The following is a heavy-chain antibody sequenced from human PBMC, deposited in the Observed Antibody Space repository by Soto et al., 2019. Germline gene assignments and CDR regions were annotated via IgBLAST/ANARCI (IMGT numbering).Heavy chain of an antibody. CDR2: IIPILGIA. CDR3: ARDWVQQDGYFDY. D-gene: IGHD6-13*01. J-gene: IGHJ4*02. V-gene: IGHV1-69*04. CDR1: GGTVSSYT. Sequence: SVKVSCKASGGTVSSYTISGVRQAPGQGLEWMGRIIPILGIANYAQKFQGRVTITADKSTSTAYMELSSLRSEDTAVYYCARDWVQQDGYFDYWGQGTLVTVSS.